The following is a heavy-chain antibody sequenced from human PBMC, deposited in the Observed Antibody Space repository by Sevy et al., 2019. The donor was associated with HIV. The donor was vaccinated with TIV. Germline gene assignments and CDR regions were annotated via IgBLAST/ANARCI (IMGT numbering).Heavy chain of an antibody. V-gene: IGHV3-21*01. Sequence: GGSLRLSCAASGFTFSIYTMNWVRQAPGKGLECVSSISSSSTYIYYADSVRGRFTISRDNAKNSLYLQMHSLRAEDTAVYYCASGSLDSTGYPFDYWGQGTLVTVSS. CDR3: ASGSLDSTGYPFDY. J-gene: IGHJ4*02. CDR1: GFTFSIYT. D-gene: IGHD3-22*01. CDR2: ISSSSTYI.